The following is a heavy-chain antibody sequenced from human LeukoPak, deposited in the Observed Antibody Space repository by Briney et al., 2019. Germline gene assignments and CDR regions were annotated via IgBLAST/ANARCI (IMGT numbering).Heavy chain of an antibody. D-gene: IGHD2-15*01. CDR2: IWCDGSNK. J-gene: IGHJ3*02. CDR1: GFTFSSYG. V-gene: IGHV3-33*01. Sequence: GGSLRLSCAASGFTFSSYGMHWVRQAPGKGLEWVAVIWCDGSNKYYADSVKGRFTISRDNSKNTLYLQMNSLRAEDTAVYYCARIKDIVVGGHGAFDIWGQGTMVTVSS. CDR3: ARIKDIVVGGHGAFDI.